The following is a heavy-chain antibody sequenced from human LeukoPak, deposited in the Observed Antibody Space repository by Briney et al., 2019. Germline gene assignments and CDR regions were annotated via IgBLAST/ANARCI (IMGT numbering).Heavy chain of an antibody. D-gene: IGHD3-10*01. CDR3: ARERYSGSGKIDY. Sequence: RGSLRLSCAASGFTFSSYSMNWVRQAPGKGLECVANIKQDGSEKYYVDSVKGRFTISRANAKNSLYLQMNSLRAEDTAVYYCARERYSGSGKIDYWGQGTLVTVSS. V-gene: IGHV3-7*01. CDR1: GFTFSSYS. CDR2: IKQDGSEK. J-gene: IGHJ4*02.